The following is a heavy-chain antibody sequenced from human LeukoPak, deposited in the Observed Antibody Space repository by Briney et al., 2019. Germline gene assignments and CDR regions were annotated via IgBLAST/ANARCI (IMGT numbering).Heavy chain of an antibody. CDR2: INHSGST. V-gene: IGHV4-34*01. Sequence: NTSETLSLTCTVSGGSISSYYWSWIRQPPGKGLEWIGEINHSGSTNYNPSLKSRVTISVDTSKNQFSLKLSSVTAADTAVYYCARGLRPYYDILTGYYGGFDPWGQGTLVTVSS. J-gene: IGHJ5*02. CDR1: GGSISSYY. D-gene: IGHD3-9*01. CDR3: ARGLRPYYDILTGYYGGFDP.